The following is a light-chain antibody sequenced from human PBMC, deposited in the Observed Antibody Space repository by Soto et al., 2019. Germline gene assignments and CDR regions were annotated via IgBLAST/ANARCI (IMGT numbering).Light chain of an antibody. CDR2: WAS. J-gene: IGKJ4*01. V-gene: IGKV4-1*01. CDR3: LKYFSTPLT. Sequence: DIVMTQSPDSLAVSLGERATINCKSSQSVLYSSNNKNYLAWYQQKPGQPPKLLIYWASTRESGVPDRFSGSGSGTDFTLTISSLQAEDVVVYYCLKYFSTPLTFGGGTKVEIK. CDR1: QSVLYSSNNKNY.